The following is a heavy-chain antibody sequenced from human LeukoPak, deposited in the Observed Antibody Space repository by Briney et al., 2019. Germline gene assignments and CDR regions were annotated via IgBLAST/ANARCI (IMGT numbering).Heavy chain of an antibody. CDR2: IYTT. J-gene: IGHJ4*02. CDR3: ARGNSGSSHPLDY. V-gene: IGHV4-61*02. D-gene: IGHD1-26*01. CDR1: GGSTSSSSYY. Sequence: SQTLSLTCTVSGGSTSSSSYYWSWIRQPAGKGLEWIGRIYTTNYNPSLKSRVTISVDTSKNQFSLKLSSVTAADTAVYYCARGNSGSSHPLDYWGQGTLVTVSS.